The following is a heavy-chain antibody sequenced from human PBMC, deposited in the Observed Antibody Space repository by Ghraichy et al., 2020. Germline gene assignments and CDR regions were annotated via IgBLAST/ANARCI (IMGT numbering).Heavy chain of an antibody. CDR3: AREKHYQILYDFYAMDV. D-gene: IGHD3-3*02. J-gene: IGHJ6*02. CDR2: INQDGTEK. Sequence: GESLNISCGASGFTSSSYWMTWVRQAPGKGLEWLANINQDGTEKFYVDSVKGRFTISRDNANNSVFLQMSSLRAEDTAVYYCAREKHYQILYDFYAMDVWGQGTPVTVSS. V-gene: IGHV3-7*01. CDR1: GFTSSSYW.